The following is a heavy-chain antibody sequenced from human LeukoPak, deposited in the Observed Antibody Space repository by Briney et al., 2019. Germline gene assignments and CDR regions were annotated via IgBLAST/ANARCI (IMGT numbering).Heavy chain of an antibody. V-gene: IGHV1-69*05. J-gene: IGHJ4*02. CDR2: IIPIFGTA. Sequence: SVKVSRKASGGTFNSYAISWVRQAPGQGIEWMGRIIPIFGTANYAQKFQGRVTITTDESTSTAYMELSSLRSEDTAVYYCARRAAAGSWYFDYWGQGTLVTVSS. D-gene: IGHD6-13*01. CDR3: ARRAAAGSWYFDY. CDR1: GGTFNSYA.